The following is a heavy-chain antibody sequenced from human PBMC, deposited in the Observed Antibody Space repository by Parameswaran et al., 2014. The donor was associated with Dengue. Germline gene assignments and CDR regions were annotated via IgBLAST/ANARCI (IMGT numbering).Heavy chain of an antibody. CDR3: AKLSERGFGELEGMDV. V-gene: IGHV3-23*01. CDR2: IFGNGGST. Sequence: WIRQPPGKGLEWVSTIFGNGGSTYYADSVKGRFTISRDNSKNTLYLQMNSLRAEDTALYYCAKLSERGFGELEGMDVWGQGTTVTVSS. J-gene: IGHJ6*02. D-gene: IGHD3-10*01.